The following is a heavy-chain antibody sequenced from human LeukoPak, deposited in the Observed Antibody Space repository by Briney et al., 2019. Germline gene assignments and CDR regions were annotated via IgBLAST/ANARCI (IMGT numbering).Heavy chain of an antibody. V-gene: IGHV1-2*02. CDR1: GYTFTDYY. CDR2: INPNSGGT. Sequence: ASVKVSCKASGYTFTDYYVHWVRQAPGQGPEWMGWINPNSGGTNYAQKFQGRVTMTRDTSISTAYMELSRLRSDDTAVYYCARDLGGIAARLEEDYWGQGTLVTVSS. J-gene: IGHJ4*02. CDR3: ARDLGGIAARLEEDY. D-gene: IGHD6-6*01.